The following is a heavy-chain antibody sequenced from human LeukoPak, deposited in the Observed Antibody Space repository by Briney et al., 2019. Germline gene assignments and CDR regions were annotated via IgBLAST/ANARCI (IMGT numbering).Heavy chain of an antibody. CDR3: TRLGYYDSSGYQWDAFDI. Sequence: GGSLRLSCTASGFTFGDYAMSWVRQAPGKGLEWVGFIRSKAYGGTTEYAASVKGRFTISRDDSKSIAYLQMNSLKTEDTAVYYCTRLGYYDSSGYQWDAFDIWGQGTMVTVSS. CDR1: GFTFGDYA. CDR2: IRSKAYGGTT. V-gene: IGHV3-49*04. D-gene: IGHD3-22*01. J-gene: IGHJ3*02.